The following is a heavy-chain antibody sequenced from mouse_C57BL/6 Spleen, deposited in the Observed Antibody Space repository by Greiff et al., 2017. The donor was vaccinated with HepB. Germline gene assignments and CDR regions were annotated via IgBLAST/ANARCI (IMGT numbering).Heavy chain of an antibody. CDR1: GYAFTNYL. J-gene: IGHJ4*01. Sequence: QVQLQQSGAELVRPGTSVKVSCKASGYAFTNYLIEWVKQRPGQGLEWIGVINPGSGGTNYNEKFKGKATLTADKSSSTAYMQLSSLTSEDSAVYFCARSSEYDYAMDYWGQGTSVTVSS. CDR3: ARSSEYDYAMDY. V-gene: IGHV1-54*01. CDR2: INPGSGGT. D-gene: IGHD5-1*01.